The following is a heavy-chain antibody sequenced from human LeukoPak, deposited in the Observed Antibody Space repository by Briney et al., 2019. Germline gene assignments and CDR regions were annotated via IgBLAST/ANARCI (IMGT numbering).Heavy chain of an antibody. CDR1: GYSINSAYY. J-gene: IGHJ4*02. CDR3: ARRGFDCSSTSCYYY. V-gene: IGHV4-38-2*02. Sequence: PSETLSLTCTVSGYSINSAYYWGWIRQPPEKGLEWIGSIYHGGSTYFNPSLKSRVTISIDTSKNQFSLKLSSVTAADTAVYYCARRGFDCSSTSCYYYWGQGTLVTVSS. D-gene: IGHD2-2*01. CDR2: IYHGGST.